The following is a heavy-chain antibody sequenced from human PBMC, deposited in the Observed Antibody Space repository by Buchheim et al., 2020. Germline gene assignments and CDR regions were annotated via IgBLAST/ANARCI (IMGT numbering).Heavy chain of an antibody. J-gene: IGHJ6*02. Sequence: QVQLVQSGAEVKKPGSSVKVSCKASGGTFSSYAVSWVRQAPGQGLEWMGRIIPILDIGNYAREFQGRVTITADKPTGTAYMELTSLRSEDTAVLYCARGWYNYAGEFGMDVWGQGTT. V-gene: IGHV1-69*04. CDR3: ARGWYNYAGEFGMDV. CDR2: IIPILDIG. D-gene: IGHD1-1*01. CDR1: GGTFSSYA.